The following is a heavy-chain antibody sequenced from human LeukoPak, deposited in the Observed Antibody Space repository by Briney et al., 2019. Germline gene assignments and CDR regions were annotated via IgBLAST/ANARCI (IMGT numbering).Heavy chain of an antibody. V-gene: IGHV3-33*01. CDR2: IWYDGSNK. CDR3: ARDGWAGTHEITY. D-gene: IGHD6-19*01. CDR1: GFTFSSYG. J-gene: IGHJ4*02. Sequence: PGGSLRLSCAASGFTFSSYGMHWVRQAPGEGLEWVAVIWYDGSNKYYADSVKGRFTISRDNSKNTLYLQMNSLRAEDTAVYYCARDGWAGTHEITYWGQGTLVTVSS.